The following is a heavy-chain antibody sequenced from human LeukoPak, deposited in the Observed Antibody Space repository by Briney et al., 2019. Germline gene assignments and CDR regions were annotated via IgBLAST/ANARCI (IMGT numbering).Heavy chain of an antibody. J-gene: IGHJ4*02. CDR1: GFTVSSNY. D-gene: IGHD3-10*01. V-gene: IGHV3-53*01. Sequence: GGSLRLSCAASGFTVSSNYMSWVRQAPGKGLEWVSVIYSGGSTYYADSVKGRFTISRDNAKNTLYLQMNSLRAEDTAVYFCARPVYYGSQSYWDYWGQGTLVTVSS. CDR2: IYSGGST. CDR3: ARPVYYGSQSYWDY.